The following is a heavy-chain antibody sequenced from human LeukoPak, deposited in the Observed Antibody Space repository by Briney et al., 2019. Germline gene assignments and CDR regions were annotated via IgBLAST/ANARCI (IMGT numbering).Heavy chain of an antibody. V-gene: IGHV1-46*03. CDR1: GYTFTSYY. J-gene: IGHJ4*02. CDR3: AGEIVGANY. D-gene: IGHD1-26*01. Sequence: ASVKVSCKTSGYTFTSYYIHWVRQAPGQGLEWMGVINPSGGSTVYAQRFQGRVAITRDTSATTMYMELTSLRSEDTAVYYCAGEIVGANYWGQGTLVTVSS. CDR2: INPSGGST.